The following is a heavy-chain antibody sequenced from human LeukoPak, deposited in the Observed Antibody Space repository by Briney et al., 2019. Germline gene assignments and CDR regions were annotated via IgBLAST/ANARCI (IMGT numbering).Heavy chain of an antibody. V-gene: IGHV3-48*01. J-gene: IGHJ4*02. CDR3: ARGPSNRYCSSTSCYPPFFY. D-gene: IGHD2-2*01. CDR2: ISSSSSTI. CDR1: GFTFSSYS. Sequence: PGGSLRLSCAASGFTFSSYSMTWVRQAPGKGLEWVSYISSSSSTIYYADSVKGRFTISRDNAKNSLYLQMNSLRAEDTAVYYCARGPSNRYCSSTSCYPPFFYWGQGTLVTVSS.